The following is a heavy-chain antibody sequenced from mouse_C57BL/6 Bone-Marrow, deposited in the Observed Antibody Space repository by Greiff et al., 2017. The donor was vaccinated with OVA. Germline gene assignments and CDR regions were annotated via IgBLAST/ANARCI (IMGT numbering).Heavy chain of an antibody. CDR2: IYPGDGDT. CDR1: GYAFSSSW. J-gene: IGHJ1*03. D-gene: IGHD2-3*01. CDR3: ARWRDGYYDWYFDV. Sequence: VHLVESGPELVKPGASVKISCKASGYAFSSSWMNWVKQRPGKGLEWIGRIYPGDGDTNYNGKFKGKATLTADKSSSTAYMQLSSLTSEDSAVYFCARWRDGYYDWYFDVWGTGTTVTVSS. V-gene: IGHV1-82*01.